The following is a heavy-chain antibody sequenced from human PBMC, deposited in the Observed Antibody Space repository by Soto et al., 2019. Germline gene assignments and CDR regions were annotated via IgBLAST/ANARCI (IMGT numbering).Heavy chain of an antibody. CDR1: GFTFSGSA. CDR2: MRSKANSYAT. CDR3: TSTVTATTPHFAY. D-gene: IGHD1-7*01. Sequence: EVQLVESGGGLVQPGGSLKLSCAASGFTFSGSAMHWVRQASGKGLERVGRMRSKANSYATAYAASVKGRFTISIDDSKNTGYLQMNSRTTEDTAVYYSTSTVTATTPHFAYWGPGALVTVPS. V-gene: IGHV3-73*02. J-gene: IGHJ4*02.